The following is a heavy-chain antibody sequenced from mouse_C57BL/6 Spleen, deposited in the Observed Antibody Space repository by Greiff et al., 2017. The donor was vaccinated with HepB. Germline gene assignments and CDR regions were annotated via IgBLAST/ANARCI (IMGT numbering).Heavy chain of an antibody. D-gene: IGHD2-3*01. CDR1: GYTFTSYW. CDR3: TRRGIYDGYYPYAMDY. V-gene: IGHV1-5*01. J-gene: IGHJ4*01. Sequence: EVQLQESGTVLARPGASVKMSCKTSGYTFTSYWMHWVKQRPGQGLEWIGAIYPGNSDTSYNQKFKGKAKLTAVTSASTAYMELSSLTNEDSAVYYCTRRGIYDGYYPYAMDYWGQGTSVTVSS. CDR2: IYPGNSDT.